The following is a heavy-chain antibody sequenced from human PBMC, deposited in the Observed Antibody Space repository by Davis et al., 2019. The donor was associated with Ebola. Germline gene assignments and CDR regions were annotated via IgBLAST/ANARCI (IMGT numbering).Heavy chain of an antibody. D-gene: IGHD5-18*01. CDR1: GYSITSAYY. V-gene: IGHV4-38-2*02. J-gene: IGHJ6*04. CDR2: IYHSGST. CDR3: ARDDVYSGYRPLYYGMDV. Sequence: SETLSLTCSVSGYSITSAYYWGWIRQPPGKGLEWIGSIYHSGSTYYNPSLESRVTISVDTSKNQFSLKLSSVTAADTAVYYCARDDVYSGYRPLYYGMDVWGKGTTVTVSS.